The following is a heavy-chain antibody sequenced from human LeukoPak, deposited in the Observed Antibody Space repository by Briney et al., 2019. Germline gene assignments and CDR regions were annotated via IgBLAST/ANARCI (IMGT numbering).Heavy chain of an antibody. Sequence: ASVKVSCKASGYTFTDYYIHWVRQAPAQGLEWMGWINLNSGGTNYAQKFQGKVTMTRDTSISTAYMELSRLTSDDTAVFYCAKNLRVAATGSFVAFDIWGQGTMVTVSS. CDR1: GYTFTDYY. V-gene: IGHV1-2*02. CDR2: INLNSGGT. D-gene: IGHD6-13*01. J-gene: IGHJ3*02. CDR3: AKNLRVAATGSFVAFDI.